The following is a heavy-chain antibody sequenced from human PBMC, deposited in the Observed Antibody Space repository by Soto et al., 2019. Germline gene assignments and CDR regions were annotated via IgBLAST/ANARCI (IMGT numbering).Heavy chain of an antibody. CDR3: AHLSRESQLGHFDY. CDR2: IYWDDDK. D-gene: IGHD3-16*01. V-gene: IGHV2-5*02. CDR1: GFSPNTRGVG. J-gene: IGHJ4*02. Sequence: QITLKESGPTLVKPTQTLTLTCTFSGFSPNTRGVGVGWIRQPPGKALEWLGLIYWDDDKRYSPSLKRRLTFTRDTYKIQVVLTMTNMDPVDTATSYCAHLSRESQLGHFDYWGQGSMVTVAS.